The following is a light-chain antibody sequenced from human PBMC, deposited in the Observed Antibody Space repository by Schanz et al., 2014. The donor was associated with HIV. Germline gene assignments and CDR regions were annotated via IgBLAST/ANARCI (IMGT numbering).Light chain of an antibody. V-gene: IGKV1-9*01. CDR2: AAS. CDR1: QAISRS. Sequence: IHLTQSPSSLSASVGDRVTITCRASQAISRSLAWYQQKPGKAPKLLIYAASVLQGAVPSRFSGSGSGTEFTLTINGLQPDDFATYYCQQYESSYVTFGQGTKVDIK. J-gene: IGKJ1*01. CDR3: QQYESSYVT.